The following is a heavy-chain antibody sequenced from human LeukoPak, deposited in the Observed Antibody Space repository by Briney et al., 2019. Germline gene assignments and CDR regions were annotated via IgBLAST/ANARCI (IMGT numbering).Heavy chain of an antibody. D-gene: IGHD1-26*01. CDR1: GGSISSYY. J-gene: IGHJ6*03. CDR2: IYYSGST. Sequence: PSETLSLTCTVSGGSISSYYWSWIRQPPGKGLEWIGYIYYSGSTNYNPSLKSRVTISVDTSKNQFSLKLSSVTAADTAVYYCARLVGATPYYYYYYMDVWGKGTTVTISS. V-gene: IGHV4-59*12. CDR3: ARLVGATPYYYYYYMDV.